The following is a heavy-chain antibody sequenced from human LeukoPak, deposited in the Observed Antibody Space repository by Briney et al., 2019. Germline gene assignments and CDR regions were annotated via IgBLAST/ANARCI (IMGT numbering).Heavy chain of an antibody. J-gene: IGHJ5*02. Sequence: ASVKVSCKTSGYTFTSYGISWARQAPGQGLEWMGWMSPYDGNIKYAQKFQGRVTVTTDTSTSTAYMELRSLRSDDTAVYYCARDPYLIVLVSPAIGWFDPWGQGTLVTVSS. CDR3: ARDPYLIVLVSPAIGWFDP. V-gene: IGHV1-18*01. CDR2: MSPYDGNI. D-gene: IGHD2-2*02. CDR1: GYTFTSYG.